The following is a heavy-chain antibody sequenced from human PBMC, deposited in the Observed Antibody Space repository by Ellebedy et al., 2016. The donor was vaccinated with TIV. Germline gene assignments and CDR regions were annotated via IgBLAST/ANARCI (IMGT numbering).Heavy chain of an antibody. CDR1: GYSFTSCP. Sequence: AASVKVSCKSSGYSFTSCPTHWVRQAPGQSLEWMGWINTVNDNTRHLQKFQGRVAFTRDSSAGVAYMELSGLTSDDTALYFCARGTSNWFDAWGQGTLVTVSS. CDR3: ARGTSNWFDA. V-gene: IGHV1-3*04. CDR2: INTVNDNT. J-gene: IGHJ5*02.